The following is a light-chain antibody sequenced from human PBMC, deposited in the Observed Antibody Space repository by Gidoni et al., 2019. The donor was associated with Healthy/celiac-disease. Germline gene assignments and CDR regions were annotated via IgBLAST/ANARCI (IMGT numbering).Light chain of an antibody. Sequence: EIVLTQSPGTLSLSPGERATHSCRASQSVSSSYLAWYQQKPGQAPRLLIYGASSRATGIPDRFSGSGSGTDFTLTIRRLEPEDFAVYYCQQYGSSPPYTFGQGTKLEIK. CDR3: QQYGSSPPYT. J-gene: IGKJ2*01. V-gene: IGKV3-20*01. CDR1: QSVSSSY. CDR2: GAS.